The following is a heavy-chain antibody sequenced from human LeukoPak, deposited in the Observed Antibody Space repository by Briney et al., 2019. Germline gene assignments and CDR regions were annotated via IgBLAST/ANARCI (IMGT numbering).Heavy chain of an antibody. J-gene: IGHJ4*02. CDR2: ISGSGGST. Sequence: PGGSLRVCCAASGFTFSSYAMSWVRQAPGKGLEWVSAISGSGGSTYYADSVKGRFTISRDNSKNTLYLQMSTLRAEDTAVYYCARGAGGHAYWGQGTLVTVSS. D-gene: IGHD2-8*02. V-gene: IGHV3-23*01. CDR3: ARGAGGHAY. CDR1: GFTFSSYA.